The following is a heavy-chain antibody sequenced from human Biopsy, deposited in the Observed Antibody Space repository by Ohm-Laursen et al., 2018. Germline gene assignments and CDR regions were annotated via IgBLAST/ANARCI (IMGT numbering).Heavy chain of an antibody. J-gene: IGHJ6*02. CDR3: ARATNSTGWPYYYFYGMDV. D-gene: IGHD2/OR15-2a*01. Sequence: SDTLSLTCTVSGGSISSDYWSWTRQTPGKGLEWIGYIYYSGSTNYNPSLKSRVTISVDTSKNQFSLRLNSVTAADTAVYYCARATNSTGWPYYYFYGMDVWGQGTTVTVPS. CDR2: IYYSGST. V-gene: IGHV4-59*07. CDR1: GGSISSDY.